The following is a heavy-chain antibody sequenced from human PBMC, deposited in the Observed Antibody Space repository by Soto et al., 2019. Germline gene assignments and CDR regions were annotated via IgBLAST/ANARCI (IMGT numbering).Heavy chain of an antibody. CDR2: ISGGGDAS. CDR1: GFTFSSYA. J-gene: IGHJ4*02. V-gene: IGHV3-23*01. Sequence: GGSLRLSCTASGFTFSSYAMDWVRQAPGKGLEWLSAISGGGDASHYADSVKGRFTISRDNSKNTLFLQMSSLRAEDTAVYYCAKRPTAFWSGYWPSDYWGQGTLVTVSS. D-gene: IGHD3-3*01. CDR3: AKRPTAFWSGYWPSDY.